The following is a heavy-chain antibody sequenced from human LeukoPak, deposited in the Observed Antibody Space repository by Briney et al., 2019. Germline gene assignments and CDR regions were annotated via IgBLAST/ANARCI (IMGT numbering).Heavy chain of an antibody. CDR1: GGSISSYY. D-gene: IGHD2-15*01. J-gene: IGHJ5*02. Sequence: PSETLSLTCTVSGGSISSYYWSWTRQPPGKGVEWIGYIYYSGSTNYNRSLKSRVTISVDTSKNQFSLKLSSVTAADTAVYYCARDCSGGSCYSGVGVDPWGQGTLVTVSS. CDR3: ARDCSGGSCYSGVGVDP. V-gene: IGHV4-59*12. CDR2: IYYSGST.